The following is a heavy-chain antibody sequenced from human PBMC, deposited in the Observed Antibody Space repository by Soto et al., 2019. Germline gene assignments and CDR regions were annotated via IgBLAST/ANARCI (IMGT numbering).Heavy chain of an antibody. J-gene: IGHJ4*02. D-gene: IGHD6-13*01. V-gene: IGHV3-23*01. CDR1: GFTFSSYA. CDR3: AKAFTGIAAAGTGYFDY. CDR2: ISGSGGST. Sequence: LRLSCAASGFTFSSYAMSWVRQAPGKGLEWVSAISGSGGSTYYADSVKGRFTISRDNSKNTLYLQMNSLRAEDTAVYYCAKAFTGIAAAGTGYFDYWGQGTLVTVSS.